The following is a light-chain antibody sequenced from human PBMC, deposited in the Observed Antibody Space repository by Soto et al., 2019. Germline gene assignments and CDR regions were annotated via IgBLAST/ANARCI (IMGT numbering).Light chain of an antibody. CDR3: QQSYSTPFT. CDR1: QSISGY. J-gene: IGKJ3*01. Sequence: DVQMTQSPSSLSASVGYRVTITCRASQSISGYLNWYHQRPGKAPKLLIYAASSLPSGVPSRFSGSGSGTDFTLTISSLQREDFATYYCQQSYSTPFTFGPGTKVDI. CDR2: AAS. V-gene: IGKV1-39*01.